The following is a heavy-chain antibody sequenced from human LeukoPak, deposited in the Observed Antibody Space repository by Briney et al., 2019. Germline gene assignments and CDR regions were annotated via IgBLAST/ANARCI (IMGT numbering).Heavy chain of an antibody. CDR2: ISYDGSNK. CDR1: GFTFSSYG. CDR3: ARTYYYGSGSYYKGYFDY. J-gene: IGHJ4*02. D-gene: IGHD3-10*01. Sequence: PGGSLRLSCAASGFTFSSYGMHWVRQAPGKGLEWVAVISYDGSNKYYADSVKGRFTISRDNSKNTLYLQMNSLRAEDTAVYYCARTYYYGSGSYYKGYFDYWGQGTLVTVSS. V-gene: IGHV3-30*03.